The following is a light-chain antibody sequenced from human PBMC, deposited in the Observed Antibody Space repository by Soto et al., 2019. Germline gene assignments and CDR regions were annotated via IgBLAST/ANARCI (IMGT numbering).Light chain of an antibody. CDR2: DAS. V-gene: IGKV1-5*01. Sequence: DIQMTQSPSTLSASVGDRVTITCRASQSISSGLAWYQQKPGKAPKLLIFDASILESGVPSRFSGSGSGTQFTLTISSLQPDDFATSHRQQYNSYLRTFGQGTKVEVK. CDR3: QQYNSYLRT. J-gene: IGKJ1*01. CDR1: QSISSG.